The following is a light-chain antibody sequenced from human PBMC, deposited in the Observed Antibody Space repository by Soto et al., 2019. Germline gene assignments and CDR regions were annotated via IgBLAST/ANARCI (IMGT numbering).Light chain of an antibody. J-gene: IGLJ3*02. Sequence: QSVLTQPASVSGSPGQSITISCTGTSSDVGGYNYVSWYQQHPGKAPKLMIYEVSNRPSGVSNRFSGSKSGNTASLTISGLQAEDEADYYCSSYTSSSTPSWVFGGGTKLT. CDR1: SSDVGGYNY. V-gene: IGLV2-14*01. CDR3: SSYTSSSTPSWV. CDR2: EVS.